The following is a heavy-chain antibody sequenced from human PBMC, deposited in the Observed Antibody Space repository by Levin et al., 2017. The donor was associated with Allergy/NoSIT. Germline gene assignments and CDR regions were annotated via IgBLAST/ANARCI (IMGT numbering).Heavy chain of an antibody. CDR1: GITFSSYA. D-gene: IGHD4-17*01. J-gene: IGHJ4*02. CDR2: ISDSGSRT. CDR3: SNGNYGEFILKG. Sequence: GGSLKISCAASGITFSSYAMSWVRQAPGKGPEWVSAISDSGSRTYYRSSVKGRFTISRDNSKSTLYLQMNSLRAEDTAVYYCSNGNYGEFILKGWGQGTLVTVSS. V-gene: IGHV3-23*01.